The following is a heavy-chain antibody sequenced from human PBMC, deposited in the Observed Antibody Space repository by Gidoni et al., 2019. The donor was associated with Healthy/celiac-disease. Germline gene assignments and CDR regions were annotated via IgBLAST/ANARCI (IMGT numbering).Heavy chain of an antibody. CDR2: IYYSGST. V-gene: IGHV4-59*01. J-gene: IGHJ6*02. CDR1: GGSISSYY. CDR3: ARTSKVAGYTRYYYYYGMDV. D-gene: IGHD6-19*01. Sequence: QVQLQESGPGLVKPSETLSLTCTVSGGSISSYYWSWIRQPPGKGLEWIGYIYYSGSTNYNPSLKSRVTISVDTSKNQFSLKLSSVTAADTAVYYCARTSKVAGYTRYYYYYGMDVWGQGTTVTVSS.